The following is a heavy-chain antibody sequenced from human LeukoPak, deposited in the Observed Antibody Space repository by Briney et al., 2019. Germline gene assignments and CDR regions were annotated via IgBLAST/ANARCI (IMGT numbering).Heavy chain of an antibody. J-gene: IGHJ6*03. CDR2: FYTSGST. V-gene: IGHV4-4*07. D-gene: IGHD3-22*01. Sequence: SETLSLTCTVFGVSISSYYWSWIRQPAGKGLEWIGRFYTSGSTNYNPSLKSRVTMSVDTSKNQFSLKLSSVTAADTAVYYCARGYYYDSSGWSYYYYYMDVWGKGTTVTTSS. CDR1: GVSISSYY. CDR3: ARGYYYDSSGWSYYYYYMDV.